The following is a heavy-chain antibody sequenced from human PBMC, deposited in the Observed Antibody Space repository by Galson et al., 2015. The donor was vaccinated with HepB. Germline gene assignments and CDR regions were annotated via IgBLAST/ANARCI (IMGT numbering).Heavy chain of an antibody. CDR2: IRSTAYRGTT. CDR1: GFTFGDYA. Sequence: SLRLSCASSGFTFGDYAVTWFRQAPGKGLEWVGLIRSTAYRGTTEYAASVKGRFTISRDDSKSIAYLQMNSLKTEDTAVYYCARGTYDFWSGSFDYWGQGTLVTVSS. CDR3: ARGTYDFWSGSFDY. D-gene: IGHD3-3*01. V-gene: IGHV3-49*03. J-gene: IGHJ4*02.